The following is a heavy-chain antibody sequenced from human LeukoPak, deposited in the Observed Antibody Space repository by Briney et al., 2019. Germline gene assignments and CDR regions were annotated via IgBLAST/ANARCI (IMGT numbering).Heavy chain of an antibody. Sequence: PSETLSLTCTVSGVSISSYYWSWIRQPPGKGLEWIGEINRSGSTNYNPSLKSRVTMSVDTSKNHFSLKLSSVTAADTAVYYCARGDYYDASGYQPPFNYWGQGTLVTVSS. CDR1: GVSISSYY. J-gene: IGHJ4*02. V-gene: IGHV4-34*01. CDR3: ARGDYYDASGYQPPFNY. D-gene: IGHD3-22*01. CDR2: INRSGST.